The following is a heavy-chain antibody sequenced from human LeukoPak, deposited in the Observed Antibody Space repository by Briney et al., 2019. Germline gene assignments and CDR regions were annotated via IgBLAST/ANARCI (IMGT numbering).Heavy chain of an antibody. J-gene: IGHJ4*02. CDR2: INPNSGDT. CDR1: GYTFTDYY. D-gene: IGHD1-1*01. CDR3: ARGAWNQLISY. Sequence: GASVKVSCKASGYTFTDYYIHWVRQAPGQGLEWMGWINPNSGDTNFAQKFQGRVTMTRDTSISTAYMELTSLRSDDTAVYYCARGAWNQLISYWGQGTLVTVSS. V-gene: IGHV1-2*02.